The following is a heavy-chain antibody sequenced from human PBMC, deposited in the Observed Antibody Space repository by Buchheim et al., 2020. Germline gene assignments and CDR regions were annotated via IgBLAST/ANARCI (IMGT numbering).Heavy chain of an antibody. CDR3: ARRRGDHTHYYFDY. Sequence: EVQLVESGGGVVQPGGSLRLSCAASGFTFTTYWMSWVRQAPGKGLEWLANIKQDGSEKYYVDSVKGRFTISRDNAKNSLDLQMNSLRAGDTAVYYCARRRGDHTHYYFDYWGQGTL. CDR1: GFTFTTYW. CDR2: IKQDGSEK. D-gene: IGHD5-24*01. J-gene: IGHJ4*02. V-gene: IGHV3-7*01.